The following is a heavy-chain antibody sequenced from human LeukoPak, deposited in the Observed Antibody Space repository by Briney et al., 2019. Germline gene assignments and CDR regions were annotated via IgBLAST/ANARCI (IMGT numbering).Heavy chain of an antibody. Sequence: GGSLRLSCAASGFTFGSYAMSWVRQAPGKGLEWVSAISGSGGSTYYADSVKGRFTISRDNSKNTLYLQMNSLRAEDTAVYYCAKDRALGTIFGVVTFFDYWGQGTLVTVSS. V-gene: IGHV3-23*01. D-gene: IGHD3-3*01. CDR1: GFTFGSYA. CDR2: ISGSGGST. J-gene: IGHJ4*02. CDR3: AKDRALGTIFGVVTFFDY.